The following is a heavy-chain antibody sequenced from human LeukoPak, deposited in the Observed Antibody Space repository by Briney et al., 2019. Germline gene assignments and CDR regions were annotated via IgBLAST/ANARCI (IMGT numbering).Heavy chain of an antibody. CDR3: AKAVVPGGNWNDDY. CDR1: GFTFSDYY. D-gene: IGHD1-20*01. Sequence: PGGSLRLSCADSGFTFSDYYMSWIRQAPGKGLEWVSYISSSGSTIYYADSVKGRFTISRDNAKNSLYLQMNSLRAEDTAVYYCAKAVVPGGNWNDDYWGQGTLVTVSS. J-gene: IGHJ4*02. V-gene: IGHV3-11*01. CDR2: ISSSGSTI.